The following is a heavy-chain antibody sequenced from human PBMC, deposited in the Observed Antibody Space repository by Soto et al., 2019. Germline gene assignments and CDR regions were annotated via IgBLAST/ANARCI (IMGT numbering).Heavy chain of an antibody. CDR1: GGTFSTYS. D-gene: IGHD6-19*01. CDR3: TIGSWSGDVFDG. J-gene: IGHJ3*01. Sequence: QVQLVQSGAEVKKPGSSVKVSCKASGGTFSTYSMFWVRQAPGQGLEWMGRIIPILGIANYAQKFQGRVTHAADKSTSPAYMELTSLRSEDTGLYCWTIGSWSGDVFDGWGQGAMVTVAS. V-gene: IGHV1-69*02. CDR2: IIPILGIA.